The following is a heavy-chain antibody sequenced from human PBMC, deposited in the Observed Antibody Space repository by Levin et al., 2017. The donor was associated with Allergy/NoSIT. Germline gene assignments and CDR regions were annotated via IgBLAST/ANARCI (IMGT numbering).Heavy chain of an antibody. J-gene: IGHJ4*02. CDR1: GFIFSDYG. D-gene: IGHD2-15*01. CDR3: AKDGGHCSGGPCYGPY. Sequence: QPGGSLRLSCAASGFIFSDYGMSWVRQAPGKGLEWVAGITGGGGTRYHVDSVKGRFSISRDNSKNTLYLQMNGLKVEDTAVYFCAKDGGHCSGGPCYGPYWGLGILVTVSS. CDR2: ITGGGGTR. V-gene: IGHV3-23*01.